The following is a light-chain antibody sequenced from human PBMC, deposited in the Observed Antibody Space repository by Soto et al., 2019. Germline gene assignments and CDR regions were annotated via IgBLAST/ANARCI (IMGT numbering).Light chain of an antibody. CDR3: QHYNILPLT. Sequence: EIVMTQSPATLSVSLGERATLSCSASQSVSTKLAWYQQKPGQAPRLLIFGASARATGIPARFSGSGSGTEFTLTITSLQSEDFAIYYWQHYNILPLTFGGGTKVEIK. J-gene: IGKJ4*01. CDR2: GAS. CDR1: QSVSTK. V-gene: IGKV3-15*01.